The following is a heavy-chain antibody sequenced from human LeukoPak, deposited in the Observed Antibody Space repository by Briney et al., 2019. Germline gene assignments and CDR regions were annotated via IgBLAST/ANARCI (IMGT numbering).Heavy chain of an antibody. CDR3: AKGPYGLGIYYGMDV. J-gene: IGHJ6*02. CDR1: GFTFSTYA. Sequence: GGSLRLSCSGSGFTFSTYAIHWVRQAPGKGPEYVSLINTSGDKTYYADSVKGRFTISRDNSENTLYLQMNSLRAEDTAVYYCAKGPYGLGIYYGMDVWGQGTTVT. D-gene: IGHD3-10*01. CDR2: INTSGDKT. V-gene: IGHV3-64*04.